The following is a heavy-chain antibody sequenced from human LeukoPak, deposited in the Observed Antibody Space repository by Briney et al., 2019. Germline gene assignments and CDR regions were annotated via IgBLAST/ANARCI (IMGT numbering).Heavy chain of an antibody. D-gene: IGHD3-10*01. V-gene: IGHV3-21*01. Sequence: GGSLRLSCAASGFTFSSYSMNWVRQAPGKGLEWVLSISSSSSYIYYADSVKGRFTISRDNAKNSLYLQMNSLRAEDTAVYYCARDRSKWFGELFRYYYGMDVWGQGTTVTVSS. J-gene: IGHJ6*02. CDR2: ISSSSSYI. CDR1: GFTFSSYS. CDR3: ARDRSKWFGELFRYYYGMDV.